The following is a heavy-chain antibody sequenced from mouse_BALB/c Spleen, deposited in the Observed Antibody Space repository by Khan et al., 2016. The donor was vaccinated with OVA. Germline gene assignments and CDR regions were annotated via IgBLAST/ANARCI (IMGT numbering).Heavy chain of an antibody. CDR1: GYTFTRYW. Sequence: QVQLKESGAELARPGASVKLSCKVSGYTFTRYWIQWVKERPGQGLEWIGAIYPGDGDTRYTQKFKGKATMTADKSSSTAYMQLSSLASEDSAVCYRPSHYGRYFDYWGQGTTLT. CDR3: PSHYGRYFDY. V-gene: IGHV1-87*01. D-gene: IGHD2-1*01. CDR2: IYPGDGDT. J-gene: IGHJ2*01.